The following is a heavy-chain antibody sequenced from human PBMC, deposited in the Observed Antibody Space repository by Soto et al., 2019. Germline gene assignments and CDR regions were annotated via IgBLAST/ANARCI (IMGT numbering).Heavy chain of an antibody. J-gene: IGHJ6*02. CDR1: GGSFSGYY. V-gene: IGHV4-34*01. D-gene: IGHD6-13*01. CDR3: ARGRRCQQLVRNYYYYGMDV. CDR2: INHSGST. Sequence: QVQLQQWGAGLLKPSETLSLTCAVYGGSFSGYYWSWIRPPPGKGLEWIGEINHSGSTNCNPSLKSRVTRSVDTSTNQSSLKLSSVTAADTAVYYCARGRRCQQLVRNYYYYGMDVWGQGTTVTVSS.